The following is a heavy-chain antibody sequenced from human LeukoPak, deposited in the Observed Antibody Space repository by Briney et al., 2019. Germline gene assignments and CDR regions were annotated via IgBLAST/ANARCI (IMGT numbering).Heavy chain of an antibody. CDR3: ATPGGVRGDQGPDY. D-gene: IGHD3-10*01. V-gene: IGHV1-69*04. J-gene: IGHJ4*02. CDR2: ITPILGIA. Sequence: GASVKVSCKASGGTFSSYAISWVRQAPGQGLEWMGRITPILGIANYAQKFQGRVTITADKSTSTAYMELSSLRSEDTAVYYCATPGGVRGDQGPDYWGQGTLVTVSS. CDR1: GGTFSSYA.